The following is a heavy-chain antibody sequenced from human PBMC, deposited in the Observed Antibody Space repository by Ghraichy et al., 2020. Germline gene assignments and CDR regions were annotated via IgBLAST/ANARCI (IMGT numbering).Heavy chain of an antibody. CDR1: GGSFSGYY. V-gene: IGHV4-34*01. CDR2: INHSGST. D-gene: IGHD2-2*01. J-gene: IGHJ6*02. CDR3: ARRGYCSSTSCVYSMDV. Sequence: SETLSLTCAVYGGSFSGYYWSWIRQPPGKGLEWIGEINHSGSTNYNPSLKSRVTISVDTSKNQFSLKLSSVTAADTAVYYCARRGYCSSTSCVYSMDVWGQGTTVTVSS.